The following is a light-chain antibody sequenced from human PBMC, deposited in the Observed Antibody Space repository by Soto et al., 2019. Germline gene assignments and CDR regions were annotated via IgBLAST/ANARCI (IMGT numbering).Light chain of an antibody. V-gene: IGKV1-33*01. CDR1: QDISNY. Sequence: DIQMTQSPSSLSASVGDRVTITCQASQDISNYLNWYQQKPGKAPKLLIYGASNLETGVPSRFSGSGSGTDFTFTISSRQPEDIATYYCQQYDNLTFGPGTKVDIK. CDR3: QQYDNLT. CDR2: GAS. J-gene: IGKJ3*01.